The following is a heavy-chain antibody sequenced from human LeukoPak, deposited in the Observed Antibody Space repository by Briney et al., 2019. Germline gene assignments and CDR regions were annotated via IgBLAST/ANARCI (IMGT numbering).Heavy chain of an antibody. CDR3: ARGAITMVRGVIPGDY. CDR1: GSTFTSYY. J-gene: IGHJ4*02. CDR2: INPSGGST. D-gene: IGHD3-10*01. Sequence: ASVKVSCKASGSTFTSYYMHWVRHAPGQGLELMGIINPSGGSTSYAQKFQGRVTMTRDTSTSTVYMELSSLRSEDAAVYYCARGAITMVRGVIPGDYWGQGTLVTVSS. V-gene: IGHV1-46*01.